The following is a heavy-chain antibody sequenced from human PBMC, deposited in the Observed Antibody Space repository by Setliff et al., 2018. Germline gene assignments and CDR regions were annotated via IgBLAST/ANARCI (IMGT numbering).Heavy chain of an antibody. Sequence: GGSLRLSCAASGFSFRNYGMHWVRQAPGKGLDWVAFIQSDRDKTYYAESVKGRFTISRDNSENTLHLQMNGLRVEDTAIYYCARDVYDFRTGQGDPWGQGTRVTVSS. V-gene: IGHV3-30*02. J-gene: IGHJ5*02. D-gene: IGHD3-3*01. CDR3: ARDVYDFRTGQGDP. CDR1: GFSFRNYG. CDR2: IQSDRDKT.